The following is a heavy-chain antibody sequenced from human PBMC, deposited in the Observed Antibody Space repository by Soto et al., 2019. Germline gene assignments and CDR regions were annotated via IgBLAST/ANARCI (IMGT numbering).Heavy chain of an antibody. CDR3: AKWSYLEY. CDR2: ISGTSSYT. CDR1: GFIFSDSY. D-gene: IGHD3-3*01. Sequence: GSLRLSGAASGFIFSDSYMSWVRQAPGKGLEWVSYISGTSSYTGYADSVKGRFTISRDNAQNTLYLQMNSLRADDKAIYYCAKWSYLEYWGQGTRVTVSS. J-gene: IGHJ4*02. V-gene: IGHV3-11*03.